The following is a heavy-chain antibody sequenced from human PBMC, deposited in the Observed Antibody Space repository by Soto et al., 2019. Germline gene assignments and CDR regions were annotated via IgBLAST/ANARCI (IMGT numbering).Heavy chain of an antibody. CDR3: ARKRGDSFDV. CDR2: IDPSDSYT. CDR1: EYSFTNYW. Sequence: GESLKISCKGSEYSFTNYWINWVRQMPGQGLEWMGRIDPSDSYTHCSPSFQGHVTISADKSINTAYLQWSTLKASDTAMYFCARKRGDSFDVWGQRTMVTVSS. J-gene: IGHJ3*01. V-gene: IGHV5-10-1*01.